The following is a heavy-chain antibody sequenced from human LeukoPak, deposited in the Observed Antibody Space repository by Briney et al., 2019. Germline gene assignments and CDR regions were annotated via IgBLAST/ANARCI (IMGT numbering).Heavy chain of an antibody. J-gene: IGHJ3*02. D-gene: IGHD1-26*01. CDR2: INPNSGGT. V-gene: IGHV1-2*02. CDR1: GYTFTGYY. CDR3: AREGGSYQLDAFDI. Sequence: ASVKVSCKASGYTFTGYYMHWVRQAPGQGLEWMGWINPNSGGTNYAQKFQGRVTMTRDTSISTACMELSRLRSDDTAVYYCAREGGSYQLDAFDIWGQGKMVTVSS.